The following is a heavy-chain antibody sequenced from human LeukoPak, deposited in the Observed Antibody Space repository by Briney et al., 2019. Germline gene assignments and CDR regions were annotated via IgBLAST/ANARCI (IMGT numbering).Heavy chain of an antibody. CDR2: INHSGST. J-gene: IGHJ4*02. CDR3: ARGPSPLRTTVAFDY. V-gene: IGHV4-34*01. CDR1: GGSFSGYY. Sequence: SETLSLTCAVYGGSFSGYYWSWIRQPPGKGLEWIGEINHSGSTNYNPSLKSRVTISVDTSKNQFPLKLSSVTAADTAVYYCARGPSPLRTTVAFDYWGQGTLVTVSS. D-gene: IGHD4-17*01.